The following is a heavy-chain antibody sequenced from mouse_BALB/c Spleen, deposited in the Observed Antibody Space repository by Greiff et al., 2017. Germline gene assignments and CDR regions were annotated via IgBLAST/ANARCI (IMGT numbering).Heavy chain of an antibody. J-gene: IGHJ2*01. CDR1: GFTFSSFG. V-gene: IGHV5-17*02. Sequence: EVKLVESGGGLVQPGGSRKLSCAASGFTFSSFGMHWVRQAPEKGLEWVAYISSGSSTIYYADTVKGRFTISRDNPKNTLFLQMTSLRSEDTAMYYCAREGGYGNYLDYWGQGTTLTVSS. CDR3: AREGGYGNYLDY. D-gene: IGHD2-1*01. CDR2: ISSGSSTI.